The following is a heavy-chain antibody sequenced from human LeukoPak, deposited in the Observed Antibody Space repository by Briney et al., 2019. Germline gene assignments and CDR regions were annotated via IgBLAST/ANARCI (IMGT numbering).Heavy chain of an antibody. CDR1: GFTFSSYA. V-gene: IGHV3-23*01. Sequence: GGSLRLSCAVSGFTFSSYAMSWVRQAPGKGLEWVSAISGSGGSTYYADSVKGRFTISRDNSKNTLYLQMNSLRAEDTAVYYCAPAPQYQLLYEGHYFDYWGQGTLVTVSS. CDR2: ISGSGGST. D-gene: IGHD2-2*02. J-gene: IGHJ4*02. CDR3: APAPQYQLLYEGHYFDY.